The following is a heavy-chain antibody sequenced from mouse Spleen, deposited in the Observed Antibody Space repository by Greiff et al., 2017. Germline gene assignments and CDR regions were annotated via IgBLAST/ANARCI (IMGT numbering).Heavy chain of an antibody. V-gene: IGHV5-9*04. CDR1: GFTFSSYT. CDR3: ARSDGGAMDY. Sequence: EVNVVESGGGLVKPGGSLKLSCAASGFTFSSYTMSWVRQTPAKRLEWVATISSGGGNTYYPDSVKGRFTISRDNARNTLYLQMSSLRSEDTAMYYCARSDGGAMDYWGQGTSVTVSS. J-gene: IGHJ4*01. CDR2: ISSGGGNT.